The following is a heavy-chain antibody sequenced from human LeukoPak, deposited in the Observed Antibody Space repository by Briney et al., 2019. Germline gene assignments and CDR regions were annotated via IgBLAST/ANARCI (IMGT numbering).Heavy chain of an antibody. Sequence: SETLSLTCAVSGYSISSGYYWGWIRQPPGKGLEWIGSIYHSGSTYYNPSLKSRVTISVDTSKNQFSLKLSSVTAADTAVYYCAREGSNWYYAFDIWGQGTMVTVSS. J-gene: IGHJ3*02. CDR3: AREGSNWYYAFDI. CDR1: GYSISSGYY. D-gene: IGHD6-13*01. V-gene: IGHV4-38-2*02. CDR2: IYHSGST.